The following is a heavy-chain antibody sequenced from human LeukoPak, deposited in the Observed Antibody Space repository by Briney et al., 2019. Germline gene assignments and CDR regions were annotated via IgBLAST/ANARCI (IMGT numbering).Heavy chain of an antibody. J-gene: IGHJ6*02. V-gene: IGHV1-69*02. CDR2: IIPILGIA. Sequence: SVKVSCKASGGTFSSYSISWVRQAPGQGLEWMGRIIPILGIANYAQKFQGRVTITADKSTSTAYMELSSLRSEDTAVYYCATSRDYYGMDVWGQGTTVTVSS. CDR3: ATSRDYYGMDV. D-gene: IGHD6-6*01. CDR1: GGTFSSYS.